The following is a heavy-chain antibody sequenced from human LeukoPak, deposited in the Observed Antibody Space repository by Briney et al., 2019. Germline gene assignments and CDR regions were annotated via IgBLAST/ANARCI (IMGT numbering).Heavy chain of an antibody. CDR2: IYYSGST. D-gene: IGHD3-3*01. CDR3: ARGGYDFWSGYLQGIDY. Sequence: PSETLSLTCTVSGGSISSSSYYWGWIRQPPGKGLEWIGSIYYSGSTYYNPSLKSRVTISVDKSKNHFSLKLSSVTAADTGVYYCARGGYDFWSGYLQGIDYWGQGTLVTVSS. CDR1: GGSISSSSYY. J-gene: IGHJ4*02. V-gene: IGHV4-39*07.